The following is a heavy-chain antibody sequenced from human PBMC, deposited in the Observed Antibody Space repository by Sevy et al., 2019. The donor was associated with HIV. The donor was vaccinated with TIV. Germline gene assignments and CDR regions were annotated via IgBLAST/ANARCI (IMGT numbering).Heavy chain of an antibody. CDR1: GFSLSGYG. D-gene: IGHD6-19*01. CDR2: IWSDGSNK. J-gene: IGHJ4*02. CDR3: ARESIAVAGIGYYFKY. Sequence: GGSLRLSCAASGFSLSGYGMNWVRQAPGKGLEWVAVIWSDGSNKEDADTVKGRITISSDNSKNTLYLQMNSLRAEDTAVYYCARESIAVAGIGYYFKYWGQGTLVTVSS. V-gene: IGHV3-33*08.